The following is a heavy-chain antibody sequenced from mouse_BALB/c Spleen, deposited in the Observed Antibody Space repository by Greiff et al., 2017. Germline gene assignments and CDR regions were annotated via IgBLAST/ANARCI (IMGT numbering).Heavy chain of an antibody. CDR1: GYTFTSYY. CDR3: TRGGGYSYMDY. CDR2: INPSNGGT. Sequence: VQLQQSGAELVKPGASVKLSCKASGYTFTSYYMYWVKQRPGQGLEWIGEINPSNGGTNFNEKFNSKATLTVDKSSSTAYMQLSSLTSEDSAVYYCTRGGGYSYMDYWGQGTSVTVSS. V-gene: IGHV1S81*02. J-gene: IGHJ4*01. D-gene: IGHD2-3*01.